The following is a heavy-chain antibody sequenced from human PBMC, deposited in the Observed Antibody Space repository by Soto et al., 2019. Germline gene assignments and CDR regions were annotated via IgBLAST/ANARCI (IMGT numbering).Heavy chain of an antibody. V-gene: IGHV4-59*12. D-gene: IGHD6-19*01. Sequence: SETLSLTCTVSGGSISSYYWSWIRQPPGKGLEWIGYIYYSGSTNYNPSLKSRVTISVDTSKNQFSLKLSSVTAADTAVYYCARDSGYSSGWYEPFDYWGQGTLVTVSS. CDR3: ARDSGYSSGWYEPFDY. CDR2: IYYSGST. J-gene: IGHJ4*02. CDR1: GGSISSYY.